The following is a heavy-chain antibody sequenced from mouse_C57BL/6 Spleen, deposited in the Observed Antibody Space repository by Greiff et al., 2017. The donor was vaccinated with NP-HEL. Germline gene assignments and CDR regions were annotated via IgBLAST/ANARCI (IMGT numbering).Heavy chain of an antibody. Sequence: EVKLQESGPGLVKPSQSLSLTCSVTGYSITSGYYWNWIRQFPGNKLEWMGYISYDGSNNYNPSLKNRISITRDTSKNQFFLKLNSVTTEDTATYYCARGRDYAWFAYWGQGPLVTVSA. D-gene: IGHD2-4*01. CDR1: GYSITSGYY. CDR3: ARGRDYAWFAY. J-gene: IGHJ3*01. CDR2: ISYDGSN. V-gene: IGHV3-6*01.